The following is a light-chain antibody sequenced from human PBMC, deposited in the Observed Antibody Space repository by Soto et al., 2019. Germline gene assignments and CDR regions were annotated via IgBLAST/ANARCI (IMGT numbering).Light chain of an antibody. J-gene: IGKJ5*01. CDR2: GAS. Sequence: DIVLTQSPGTLSLSPGERATLSCRASQSVSSNNLAWLRQKPGQAPRLLIYGASSRATDIPDRFSGSGSGTDFTLTISRLEPEDFAIYYCQQRLSWPPITFGQGTRLEIK. CDR1: QSVSSNN. CDR3: QQRLSWPPIT. V-gene: IGKV3D-20*02.